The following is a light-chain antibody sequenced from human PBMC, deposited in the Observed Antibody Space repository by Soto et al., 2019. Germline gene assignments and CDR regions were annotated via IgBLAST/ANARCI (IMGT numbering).Light chain of an antibody. CDR3: QQYDSSPYT. V-gene: IGKV3-20*01. CDR1: QSVNSGY. J-gene: IGKJ2*01. CDR2: GTS. Sequence: EIVLTQSPATLSLSPGERATLSCRASQSVNSGYLAWFQQKGGRAPRLLIYGTSTRATGIPDRFSGSGSGTDFTLSISRLEPEDFAVYYCQQYDSSPYTFGQGTKLEIK.